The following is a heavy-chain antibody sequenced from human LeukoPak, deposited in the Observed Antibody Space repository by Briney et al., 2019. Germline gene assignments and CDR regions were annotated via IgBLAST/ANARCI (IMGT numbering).Heavy chain of an antibody. D-gene: IGHD1-7*01. J-gene: IGHJ4*02. Sequence: GGSLRLSCAASGFTVSINYMSWVRQAPGKGLEWVSVIYSGGSTYYADSVKGRFTISRDNSKNTLYLQMNSLRAEDTAVYYCARDVRGELPGRYWGQGTLVTVSS. CDR2: IYSGGST. CDR1: GFTVSINY. V-gene: IGHV3-66*02. CDR3: ARDVRGELPGRY.